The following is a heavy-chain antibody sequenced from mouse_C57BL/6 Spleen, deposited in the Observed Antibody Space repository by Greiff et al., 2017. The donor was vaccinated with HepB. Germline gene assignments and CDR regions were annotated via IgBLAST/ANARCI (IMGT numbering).Heavy chain of an antibody. J-gene: IGHJ1*03. CDR1: GYTFTDYN. Sequence: VQLQQSGPELVKPGASVKIPCKASGYTFTDYNMDWVKQSHGKSLEWIGDINPNNGGTIYNQKFKGKATLTVDKSSSTAYMELRSLTSEDTAVYYCARSYYDYDESYWYFDVWGTGTTVTVSS. CDR2: INPNNGGT. D-gene: IGHD2-4*01. CDR3: ARSYYDYDESYWYFDV. V-gene: IGHV1-18*01.